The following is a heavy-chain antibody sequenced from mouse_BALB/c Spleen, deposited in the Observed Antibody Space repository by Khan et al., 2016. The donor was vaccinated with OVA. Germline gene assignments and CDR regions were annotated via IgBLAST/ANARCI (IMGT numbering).Heavy chain of an antibody. V-gene: IGHV1S41*01. CDR3: ASVNYYGRGCYAMGY. D-gene: IGHD1-1*01. Sequence: DLVKPGASVKLSCKASGYTFTSYWINWIKQRPGQGLEWIGRIGPGSSNAYYNDMFKDKATLTVDTSSNTAYIQLSSLSSEDSAVYFFASVNYYGRGCYAMGYWGQGTSVTV. CDR1: GYTFTSYW. CDR2: IGPGSSNA. J-gene: IGHJ4*01.